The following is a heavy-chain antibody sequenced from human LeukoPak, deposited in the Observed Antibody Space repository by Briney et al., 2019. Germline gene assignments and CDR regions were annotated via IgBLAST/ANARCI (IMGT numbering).Heavy chain of an antibody. Sequence: SQTLSLTCAVSGGSISSGGYSWSWIRQPPGKGLEWIGYIYHSGSTYYNPSLKSRVTISVDRSKNQFSLKLSSVTAADTAVYYSARGEGISGYYYFVDYWGQGTLVTVSS. V-gene: IGHV4-30-2*01. D-gene: IGHD3-22*01. CDR3: ARGEGISGYYYFVDY. CDR2: IYHSGST. CDR1: GGSISSGGYS. J-gene: IGHJ4*02.